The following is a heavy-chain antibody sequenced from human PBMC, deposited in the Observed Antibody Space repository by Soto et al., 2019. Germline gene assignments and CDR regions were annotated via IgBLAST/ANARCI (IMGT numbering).Heavy chain of an antibody. V-gene: IGHV1-18*01. CDR3: ARAVAVPADFDY. D-gene: IGHD6-19*01. J-gene: IGHJ4*02. CDR1: GYTFTNYG. Sequence: ASVKVSCKASGYTFTNYGISWVRQAPGQGLEWMGWISTFSGNTNYAQNLQGRVTMTTDTSKSTAYMELSSLRSEDTAVYYCARAVAVPADFDYWGQGTLVTVSS. CDR2: ISTFSGNT.